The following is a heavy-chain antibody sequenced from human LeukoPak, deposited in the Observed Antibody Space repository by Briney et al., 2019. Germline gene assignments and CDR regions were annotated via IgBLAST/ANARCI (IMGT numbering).Heavy chain of an antibody. V-gene: IGHV1-69*13. J-gene: IGHJ3*02. CDR2: IIPIFGTA. CDR3: AREPGGYYDTSGYSGGAFDI. CDR1: GYTFTTYD. D-gene: IGHD3-22*01. Sequence: SVKVSCKASGYTFTTYDMSWVRQAPGQGLEWMGGIIPIFGTANYAQKFQGRVTITADESTSTAYMELSSLRSDDTAVYYCAREPGGYYDTSGYSGGAFDIWGQGTMVTVSS.